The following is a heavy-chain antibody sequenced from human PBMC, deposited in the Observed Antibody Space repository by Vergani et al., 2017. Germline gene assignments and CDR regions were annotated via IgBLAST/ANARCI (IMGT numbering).Heavy chain of an antibody. Sequence: HLLESGGGLVQPGGSLRLSCAACGFPFSSYALTGVRQAPGKGLEWVSTISRSGFNTYYADSVKGRFTVSRDNSKYTLFLQMNSLRAGDTAVYYCAKDVLGDSSDLDSWGPGTLVTVSS. J-gene: IGHJ4*02. D-gene: IGHD3-22*01. CDR1: GFPFSSYA. V-gene: IGHV3-23*01. CDR2: ISRSGFNT. CDR3: AKDVLGDSSDLDS.